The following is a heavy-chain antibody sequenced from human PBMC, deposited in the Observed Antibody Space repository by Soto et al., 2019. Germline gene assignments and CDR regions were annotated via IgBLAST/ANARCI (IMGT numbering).Heavy chain of an antibody. D-gene: IGHD5-18*01. CDR1: GYTFTSYA. CDR3: ARVGRRGYSYGLFFSYLDY. V-gene: IGHV1-3*01. CDR2: INAGNGNT. Sequence: ASVKVSCKASGYTFTSYAMHWVRQAPGQRLDWMGWINAGNGNTKYSQKFQGRVTITRDTSASTAYMELSSLRSEDTAVYYCARVGRRGYSYGLFFSYLDYWGQATLVTVSS. J-gene: IGHJ4*02.